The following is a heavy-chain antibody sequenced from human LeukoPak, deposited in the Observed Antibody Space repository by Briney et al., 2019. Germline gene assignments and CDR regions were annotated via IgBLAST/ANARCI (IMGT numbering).Heavy chain of an antibody. CDR3: ATLGPTEYFVY. V-gene: IGHV3-23*01. CDR2: IWGSGGST. D-gene: IGHD4-11*01. CDR1: GFTFSSHA. Sequence: GGSLRLSCAASGFTFSSHAMSWVRQAPGKGLEWVSSIWGSGGSTYYADSVKGRFTISRDDSKNTLYLQMNSLRAEDTAVYYCATLGPTEYFVYWGQGTLVTVSS. J-gene: IGHJ4*02.